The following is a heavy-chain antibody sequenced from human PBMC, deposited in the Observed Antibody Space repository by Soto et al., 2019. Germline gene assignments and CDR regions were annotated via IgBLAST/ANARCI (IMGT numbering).Heavy chain of an antibody. CDR1: GDSVSSNSAA. CDR3: AREELLSFVDNRRVYYCAMDV. V-gene: IGHV6-1*01. J-gene: IGHJ6*02. D-gene: IGHD3-10*01. CDR2: TYYRSKWYN. Sequence: PSQTLSLTCAISGDSVSSNSAAWNWIRQSPSRGLEWLGRTYYRSKWYNDYAVSVKSRITINPDTSKNQFSLQLNSVTPEDTAVYYCAREELLSFVDNRRVYYCAMDVWGPGPTLTVYS.